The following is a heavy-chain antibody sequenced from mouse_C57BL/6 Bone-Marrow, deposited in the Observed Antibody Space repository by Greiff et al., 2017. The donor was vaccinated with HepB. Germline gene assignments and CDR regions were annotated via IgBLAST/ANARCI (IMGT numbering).Heavy chain of an antibody. Sequence: QVTLKESGPGILQPSQTLSLTCSFSGFSLNTFGMGVGWIRQPSGKGLEWLAHIWWDDDKYYNPALKSRLTISKDTSKNQVFLTIANVDTADTATYYCALIAPNPPYYYGSSRWYFDFWGTGTTVTVSS. CDR3: ALIAPNPPYYYGSSRWYFDF. J-gene: IGHJ1*03. D-gene: IGHD1-1*01. CDR1: GFSLNTFGMG. CDR2: IWWDDDK. V-gene: IGHV8-8*01.